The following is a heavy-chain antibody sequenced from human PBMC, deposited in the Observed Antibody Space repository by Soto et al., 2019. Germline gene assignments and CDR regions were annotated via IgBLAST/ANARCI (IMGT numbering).Heavy chain of an antibody. CDR3: ARDPYCSGGSCYPGQFY. D-gene: IGHD2-15*01. J-gene: IGHJ4*02. Sequence: GRSMRLSCAASGFTFSSYAMHWVRQAPGKGLEWVAVISYDGSNKYYADSVKGRFTISRDNSKNTLYLQMNSLRAEDTAVYYCARDPYCSGGSCYPGQFYWGQGTLVTVSS. V-gene: IGHV3-30-3*01. CDR1: GFTFSSYA. CDR2: ISYDGSNK.